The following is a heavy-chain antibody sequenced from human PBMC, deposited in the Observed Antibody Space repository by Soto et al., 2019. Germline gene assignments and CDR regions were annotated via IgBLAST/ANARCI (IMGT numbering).Heavy chain of an antibody. V-gene: IGHV3-33*01. CDR3: AREGIAARQPTSLYMDV. J-gene: IGHJ6*03. D-gene: IGHD6-6*01. CDR2: IWYDGSNK. Sequence: PGGSLRLSCAASGFTFSSYGMHWVRQAPGKGLEWVAVIWYDGSNKYYADSVKGRFTISRDNSKNTLYLQMNSLRAEDTAVYYCAREGIAARQPTSLYMDVWGKGTTVTVSS. CDR1: GFTFSSYG.